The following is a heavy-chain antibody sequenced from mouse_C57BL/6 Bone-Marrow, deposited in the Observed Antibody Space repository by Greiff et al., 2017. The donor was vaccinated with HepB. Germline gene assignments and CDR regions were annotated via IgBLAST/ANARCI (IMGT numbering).Heavy chain of an antibody. CDR2: IYPGDGDT. V-gene: IGHV1-82*01. D-gene: IGHD4-1*01. CDR1: GYAFSSSW. J-gene: IGHJ2*01. Sequence: VQLKESGPELVKPGASVKISCKASGYAFSSSWMNWVKQRPGKGLEWIGRIYPGDGDTNYNGKFKGKATLTADKSSSTAYMQLSSLTSEDSAVYFCARRDWEDYWGQGTTLTVSS. CDR3: ARRDWEDY.